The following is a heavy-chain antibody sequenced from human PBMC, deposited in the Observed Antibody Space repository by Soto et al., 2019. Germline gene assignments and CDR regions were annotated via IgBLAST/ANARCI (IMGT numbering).Heavy chain of an antibody. CDR2: IYYSGST. V-gene: IGHV4-31*03. J-gene: IGHJ4*02. CDR3: ARHAPIRVRWEWLPTINYFDY. CDR1: GGSISSGGYY. Sequence: SETLSLTCTVSGGSISSGGYYWSWIRKHPGKGLEWIGYIYYSGSTYYNPSLKSRVTISVDTSKNQFSLKLSSVTAADTAVYYCARHAPIRVRWEWLPTINYFDYWGQGTLVTVSS. D-gene: IGHD6-19*01.